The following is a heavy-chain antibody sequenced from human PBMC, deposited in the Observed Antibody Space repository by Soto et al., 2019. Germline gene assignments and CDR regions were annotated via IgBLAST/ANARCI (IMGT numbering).Heavy chain of an antibody. CDR1: GFTFSSYS. V-gene: IGHV3-30*04. Sequence: QVQLVESGGGVVQPETSVKLACAASGFTFSSYSMHWVRQAPGKGLEWVAIISYDGSTQHYADSVKGRFTISRDNSESTVYLQMNSLRPEDTAVYFCARDRSVWGSYRSSFDWWGQGTLVTVSS. CDR2: ISYDGSTQ. CDR3: ARDRSVWGSYRSSFDW. J-gene: IGHJ4*02. D-gene: IGHD3-16*02.